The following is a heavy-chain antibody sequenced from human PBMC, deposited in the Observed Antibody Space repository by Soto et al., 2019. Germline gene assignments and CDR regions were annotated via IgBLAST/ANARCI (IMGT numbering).Heavy chain of an antibody. CDR2: ISNTGGGT. J-gene: IGHJ4*02. Sequence: EVQLLDSGGGLVQPGGSLGLSCAASGFTFNNYAMNWVRQAPGMGLEWVATISNTGGGTYYADSVKGRFTISRDNSKNTLYLQMSSLRVEDPAVYYSAKDRLAGNFDYWGQGTQVTVSS. V-gene: IGHV3-23*01. CDR1: GFTFNNYA. CDR3: AKDRLAGNFDY.